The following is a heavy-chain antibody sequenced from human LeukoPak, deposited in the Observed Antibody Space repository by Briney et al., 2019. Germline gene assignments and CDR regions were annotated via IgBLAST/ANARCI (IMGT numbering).Heavy chain of an antibody. V-gene: IGHV4-59*01. J-gene: IGHJ6*02. Sequence: SETLSLTCTVSGGSISSYYWGWIRQPPGKGLEWIGYIYYSGGTNYNPSLKSRVTISVDTSKNQFSLKLSSVTGTDTDVYYCARAHFYYYGSGYGMDVWGQGTTVTVSS. CDR2: IYYSGGT. CDR3: ARAHFYYYGSGYGMDV. D-gene: IGHD3-10*01. CDR1: GGSISSYY.